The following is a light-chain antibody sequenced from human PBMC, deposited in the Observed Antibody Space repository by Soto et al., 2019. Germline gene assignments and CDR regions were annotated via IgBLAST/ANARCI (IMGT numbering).Light chain of an antibody. CDR1: QSISNY. V-gene: IGKV1-39*01. CDR3: QQTYSNPRT. CDR2: TAS. J-gene: IGKJ1*01. Sequence: DVQMTQSPSSLSASVGDRVTITCRASQSISNYLNWYQQTPGKAPKLLIYTASSLQTGVPSRFSGGGSGTDFTLPISSLHPEDFATYYCQQTYSNPRTFGQGTKVEIK.